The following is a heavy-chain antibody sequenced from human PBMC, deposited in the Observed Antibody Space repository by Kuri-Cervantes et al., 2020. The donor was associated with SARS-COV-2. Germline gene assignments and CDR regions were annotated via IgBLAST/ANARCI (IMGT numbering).Heavy chain of an antibody. Sequence: SGPTLVKPTQTLTLTCTFSGFSLSTSGVGVGWIRQPPGKALEWLARIDWDDDKYYSTSLKTRLTISKDTSKNQVVLTMTNMDPVDTATYYCARTSTQYYYDSSGNYEFDYWGQGTLVTVSS. V-gene: IGHV2-70*11. CDR3: ARTSTQYYYDSSGNYEFDY. J-gene: IGHJ4*02. CDR1: GFSLSTSGVG. D-gene: IGHD3-22*01. CDR2: IDWDDDK.